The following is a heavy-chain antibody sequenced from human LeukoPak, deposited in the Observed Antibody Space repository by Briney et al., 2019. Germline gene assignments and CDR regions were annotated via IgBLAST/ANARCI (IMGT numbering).Heavy chain of an antibody. CDR3: ARDGFGVVIIGSAAFDI. D-gene: IGHD3-3*01. CDR1: GGTFSSYA. V-gene: IGHV1-69*13. Sequence: GASVKVSCKASGGTFSSYAISWVRQAPGQGLEWMGGIIPIFGTANYAQKFQGRVTITADESTSTAYMELSSLRSEDTAVYYCARDGFGVVIIGSAAFDIWGQGTMVTVSS. CDR2: IIPIFGTA. J-gene: IGHJ3*02.